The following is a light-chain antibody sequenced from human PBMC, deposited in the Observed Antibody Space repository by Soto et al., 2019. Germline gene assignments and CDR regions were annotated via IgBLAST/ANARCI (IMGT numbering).Light chain of an antibody. V-gene: IGLV2-14*03. CDR3: SSYTSSSTLYV. Sequence: QSVLTQPASVSGSPGQSITISCTGTSSDVGGYKYVSWYQHHPGKAPKLMIYDVINRPSGVSNRFSGSKSGNTASLTISGLQAEDEADYYCSSYTSSSTLYVFGTGTEVTVL. J-gene: IGLJ1*01. CDR1: SSDVGGYKY. CDR2: DVI.